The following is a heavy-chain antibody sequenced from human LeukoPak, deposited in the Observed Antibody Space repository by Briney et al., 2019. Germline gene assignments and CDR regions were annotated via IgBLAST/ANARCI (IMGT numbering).Heavy chain of an antibody. Sequence: GGSLILSCAASGFTSSTYTMNWVRQAPGKGLEWISYISRSSSTIYYADSVKGRFTISRDNAKNSLYLQMNNLRAEDTAVYYCARDRDAFDIWGQGTMVTVSS. J-gene: IGHJ3*02. CDR2: ISRSSSTI. CDR1: GFTSSTYT. CDR3: ARDRDAFDI. V-gene: IGHV3-48*01.